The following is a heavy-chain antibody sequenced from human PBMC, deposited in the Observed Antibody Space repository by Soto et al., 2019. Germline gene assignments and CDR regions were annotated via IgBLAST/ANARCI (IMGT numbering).Heavy chain of an antibody. CDR1: GYTLTRHH. CDR2: INPNSGGT. J-gene: IGHJ4*02. CDR3: ARKEGSSGWYRSFDY. V-gene: IGHV1-2*02. D-gene: IGHD6-19*01. Sequence: GGSMKGSLQASGYTLTRHHIHWVRPAPGQGLEWMGWINPNSGGTNYAQKFQGRVTMTRDTSISTAYMELSRLRSDDTAVYYCARKEGSSGWYRSFDYWGQGTLVTVSS.